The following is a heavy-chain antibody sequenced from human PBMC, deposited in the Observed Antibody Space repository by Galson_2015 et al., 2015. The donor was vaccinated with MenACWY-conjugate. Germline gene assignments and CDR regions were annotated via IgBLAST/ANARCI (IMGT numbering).Heavy chain of an antibody. CDR1: GYTFTSDW. J-gene: IGHJ6*02. V-gene: IGHV5-10-1*01. CDR3: ARQSSGYYYDYGMDV. D-gene: IGHD3-22*01. Sequence: QSGAEVKKPGESLRISFTGSGYTFTSDWGSWVRQMPGKGLEWMGRNDPSDSYTNYSPPFQGHVTISADKSISTAYLQWISLKASDTAMYYCARQSSGYYYDYGMDVWGQGTTVTVSS. CDR2: NDPSDSYT.